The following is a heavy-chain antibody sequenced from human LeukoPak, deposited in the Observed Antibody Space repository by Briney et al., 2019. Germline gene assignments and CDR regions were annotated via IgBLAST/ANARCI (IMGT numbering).Heavy chain of an antibody. V-gene: IGHV4-59*01. J-gene: IGHJ5*02. CDR2: ISYSGST. D-gene: IGHD1-1*01. CDR1: GDSISSYY. CDR3: AREGTAGTNLNWFDP. Sequence: SETLSLTCTVSGDSISSYYWSWIRQPPGKGLEWIGYISYSGSTNFNPSLKSRVTTSVDTSKNQFSLKLSSVTAADTAVYYCAREGTAGTNLNWFDPWGQGTLVTVSS.